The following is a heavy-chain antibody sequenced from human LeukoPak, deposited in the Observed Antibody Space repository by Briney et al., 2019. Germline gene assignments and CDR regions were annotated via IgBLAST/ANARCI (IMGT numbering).Heavy chain of an antibody. CDR3: ARDGVSIAARPGYFDY. V-gene: IGHV4-4*07. CDR1: GGSFSGYY. Sequence: SETLSLTCAVYGGSFSGYYWSWIRQPAGKGLEWIGRIYTSGSTNYNPSLKSRVTISVDTSKNQFSLKLSSVTAADTAVYYCARDGVSIAARPGYFDYWGQGTLVTVSS. CDR2: IYTSGST. J-gene: IGHJ4*02. D-gene: IGHD6-6*01.